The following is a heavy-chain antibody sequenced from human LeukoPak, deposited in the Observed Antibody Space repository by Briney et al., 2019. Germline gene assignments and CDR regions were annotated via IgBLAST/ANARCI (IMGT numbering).Heavy chain of an antibody. CDR3: ASTTYFAFWSGSDY. CDR1: GFTFSSYW. CDR2: IKQAGSEN. V-gene: IGHV3-7*01. Sequence: GGSLRLSCAASGFTFSSYWMSWVRQAPAKGLEWVANIKQAGSENYYVDSVKGRFTISRDNAKNSLYLQMNSLRAEDTAVYYCASTTYFAFWSGSDYWGQGTLVTVST. D-gene: IGHD3-3*01. J-gene: IGHJ4*02.